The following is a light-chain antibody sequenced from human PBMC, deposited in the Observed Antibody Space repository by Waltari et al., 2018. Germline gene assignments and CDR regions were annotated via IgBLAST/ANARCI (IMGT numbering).Light chain of an antibody. Sequence: SYGLTQPSSGSVSPGQRASITCSGDKLGCIYVCWYQQKPGHSTVLVIYQASKRPSGIPGRFSGSNSGNTATLTSSGTQAIDAADYYCQAWDSSGVFGGGTKLTVL. CDR1: KLGCIY. CDR2: QAS. J-gene: IGLJ2*01. CDR3: QAWDSSGV. V-gene: IGLV3-1*01.